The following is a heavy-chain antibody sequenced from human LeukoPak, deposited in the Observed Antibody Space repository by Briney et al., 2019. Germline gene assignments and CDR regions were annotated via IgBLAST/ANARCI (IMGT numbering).Heavy chain of an antibody. CDR3: ARDKIVGATHFDY. J-gene: IGHJ4*02. V-gene: IGHV3-21*01. D-gene: IGHD1-26*01. CDR2: ISSSSSYR. CDR1: GFTFSSYR. Sequence: GGSLRLSCAASGFTFSSYRMNWVRQAPGKGLEWVSSISSSSSYRYYVDSVKGRFTISRDNAKNSLYLQMNSLRAEDTAVYYCARDKIVGATHFDYWGQGTLVTVSS.